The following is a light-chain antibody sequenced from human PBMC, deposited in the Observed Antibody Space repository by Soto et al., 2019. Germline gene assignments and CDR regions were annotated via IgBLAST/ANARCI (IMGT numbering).Light chain of an antibody. CDR3: QQYNNWTPYT. CDR2: GAS. Sequence: EIVMTQSPATLSVSPGERATLSCRASQSVSSNLAWYQQKPGQAPRLLIYGASTRTTGIPARFSRSGSGTEFTLTISRLQYEDCAVYYCQQYNNWTPYTFGYGTKLESK. CDR1: QSVSSN. V-gene: IGKV3-15*01. J-gene: IGKJ2*01.